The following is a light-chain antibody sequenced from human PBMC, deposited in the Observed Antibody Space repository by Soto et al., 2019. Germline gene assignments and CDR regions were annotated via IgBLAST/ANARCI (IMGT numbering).Light chain of an antibody. CDR1: SGSIASNY. CDR3: CSYTVGDKVI. V-gene: IGLV6-57*04. J-gene: IGLJ2*01. CDR2: EDN. Sequence: NFMLTQPHSVSESPGKTVTISCTRSSGSIASNYVQWYQQRPGSAPTPVIYEDNERPSGVPDRFTGSKSGYTASLTVSGLLAEDEADYFCCSYTVGDKVIFGGGTKLTVL.